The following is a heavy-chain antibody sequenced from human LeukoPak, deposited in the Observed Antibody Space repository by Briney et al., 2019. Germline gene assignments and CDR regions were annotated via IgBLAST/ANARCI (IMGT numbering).Heavy chain of an antibody. Sequence: GGSLRLSCAASGFTFNNYAMSWVRQAPGKGLEWVSAISGSGGSTYYADSVKGRFTISRDNSKNTLYLQMNSLRAEDTAVYYCAKDPYDPTFLFDYWGQGTLVTVSS. V-gene: IGHV3-23*01. J-gene: IGHJ4*02. CDR2: ISGSGGST. D-gene: IGHD2/OR15-2a*01. CDR1: GFTFNNYA. CDR3: AKDPYDPTFLFDY.